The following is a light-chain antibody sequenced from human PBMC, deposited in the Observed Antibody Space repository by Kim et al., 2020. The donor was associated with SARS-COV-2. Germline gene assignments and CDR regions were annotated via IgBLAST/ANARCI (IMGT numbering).Light chain of an antibody. Sequence: SYELTQPPSVSVSPGHPSLLPCSGDRLGDKYASWYQQKPGQSPVLVIYNDSRRPSGIPERFSGSNSGNTATLTISGTQAIDEADYYCQAWDNNNGVFGGGTQLTVL. V-gene: IGLV3-1*01. CDR2: NDS. CDR3: QAWDNNNGV. J-gene: IGLJ3*02. CDR1: RLGDKY.